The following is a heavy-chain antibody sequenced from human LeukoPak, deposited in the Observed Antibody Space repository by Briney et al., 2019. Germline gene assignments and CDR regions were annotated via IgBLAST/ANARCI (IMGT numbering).Heavy chain of an antibody. Sequence: GGSLRLSCAASGFTFDDYTMHWVRQVPGKGLEWVSLISWDGGSTYYADSVKGRFTISRDNSKNTLYLQMNSLRAEDTAVYYCARELPPYYFDYWGQGTLVTVSS. CDR1: GFTFDDYT. D-gene: IGHD1-26*01. V-gene: IGHV3-43*01. CDR3: ARELPPYYFDY. J-gene: IGHJ4*02. CDR2: ISWDGGST.